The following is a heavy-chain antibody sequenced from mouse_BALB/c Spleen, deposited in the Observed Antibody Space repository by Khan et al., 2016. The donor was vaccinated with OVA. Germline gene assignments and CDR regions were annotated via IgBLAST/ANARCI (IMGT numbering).Heavy chain of an antibody. CDR2: ISYSGST. J-gene: IGHJ2*01. V-gene: IGHV3-2*02. Sequence: EVQLQESGPGLVKPSQSLSLTCTVTGYSITSGYVWYWIRHFPGNLLEWMGYISYSGSTNYNQSLKSRISITRDTSKNQFFLQLNSVTTEDTATYYCARTARIKYWGQGTTLTVSS. CDR3: ARTARIKY. D-gene: IGHD1-2*01. CDR1: GYSITSGYV.